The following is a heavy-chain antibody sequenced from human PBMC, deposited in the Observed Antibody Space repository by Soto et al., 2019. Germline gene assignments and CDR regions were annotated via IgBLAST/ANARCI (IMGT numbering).Heavy chain of an antibody. CDR3: ARDPVRGRYFDWLLGRVGMDV. V-gene: IGHV4-30-2*01. CDR1: GGSISSGCYS. CDR2: IYHSGST. D-gene: IGHD3-9*01. J-gene: IGHJ6*02. Sequence: SETLSLTCAVSGGSISSGCYSWSWIRQPPGKGLEWIGYIYHSGSTYYNPSLKSRVTISVDRSKNQFSLKLSSVTAADTAVYYCARDPVRGRYFDWLLGRVGMDVWSQGTTVTV.